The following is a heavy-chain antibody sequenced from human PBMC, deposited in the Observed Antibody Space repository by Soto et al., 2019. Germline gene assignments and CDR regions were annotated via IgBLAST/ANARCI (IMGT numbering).Heavy chain of an antibody. J-gene: IGHJ6*02. CDR2: ISYDGSNK. CDR3: AKGTRGYSYGSMRSNYYGMDV. CDR1: GFTFSSYG. Sequence: PGGSLRLSCAASGFTFSSYGMHWVRQAPGKGLEWVAVISYDGSNKYYADSVKGRFTISRGNSKNTLYLQMNSLRAEDTAVYYCAKGTRGYSYGSMRSNYYGMDVWGQGTTVTVSS. V-gene: IGHV3-30*18. D-gene: IGHD5-18*01.